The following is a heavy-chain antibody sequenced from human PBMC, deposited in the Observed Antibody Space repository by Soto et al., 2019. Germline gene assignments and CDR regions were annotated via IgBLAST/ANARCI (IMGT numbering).Heavy chain of an antibody. CDR3: ARGRGYDFWSGYYPGNYYYGMDV. J-gene: IGHJ6*02. V-gene: IGHV4-34*01. D-gene: IGHD3-3*01. CDR1: GGSFSGYY. Sequence: SETLSLTCAVYGGSFSGYYWSWIRQPPGKGLEWIGEINHSGSTNYNPSLKSRVTISVDTSKNQFSLKLSSVTAADTAVYYCARGRGYDFWSGYYPGNYYYGMDVWGQGTTVTVSS. CDR2: INHSGST.